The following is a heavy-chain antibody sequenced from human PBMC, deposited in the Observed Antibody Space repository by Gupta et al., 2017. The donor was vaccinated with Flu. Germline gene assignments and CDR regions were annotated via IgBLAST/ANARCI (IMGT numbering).Heavy chain of an antibody. Sequence: EVQLLESGGGLVQSGGSLRLSCAASGFTFSTNAMSWVRQAPGKGLEWVSVISGRGDNTYYADSVKGRFTISRDNPKNTLYLQMNSLRAEDTAMYYCVKIPGDKSAPWGQGTLVTVSS. CDR1: GFTFSTNA. J-gene: IGHJ5*02. CDR2: ISGRGDNT. CDR3: VKIPGDKSAP. V-gene: IGHV3-23*01.